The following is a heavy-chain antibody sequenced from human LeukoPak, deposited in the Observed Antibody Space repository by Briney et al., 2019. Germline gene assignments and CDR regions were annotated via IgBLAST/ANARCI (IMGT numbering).Heavy chain of an antibody. CDR2: IYPGDSDT. CDR3: ARSSWLGQQYYFDF. CDR1: GYRFTSYW. V-gene: IGHV5-51*01. J-gene: IGHJ4*02. Sequence: GESLKSSFKGSGYRFTSYWIGWVRQMPGKGLEWMGIIYPGDSDTRYSPSFQGQVTISADRSISTAYLQWSSLKASDTAMFYCARSSWLGQQYYFDFWGQGTLVTVSS. D-gene: IGHD6-19*01.